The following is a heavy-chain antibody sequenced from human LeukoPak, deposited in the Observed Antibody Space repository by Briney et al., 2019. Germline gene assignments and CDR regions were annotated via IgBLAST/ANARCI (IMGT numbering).Heavy chain of an antibody. Sequence: VASVKVSCKASGGTFSSYAISWVRQAPGQGLEWMGRIIPILGIANHAQKFQGRVTITADKSTSTAYMELSSLRSEDTAVYYCARAKSGSIAGATNWGQGTLVTVSS. CDR3: ARAKSGSIAGATN. V-gene: IGHV1-69*04. CDR1: GGTFSSYA. D-gene: IGHD1-26*01. J-gene: IGHJ4*02. CDR2: IIPILGIA.